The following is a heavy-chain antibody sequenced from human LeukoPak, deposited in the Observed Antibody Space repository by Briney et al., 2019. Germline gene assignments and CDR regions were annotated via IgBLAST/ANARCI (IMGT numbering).Heavy chain of an antibody. CDR3: ARAGRISVLELYY. Sequence: GGSLRLSCAASGFTFSSYAMHWVRQAPGKGLEWVAVISYDGSNKYYADSVKGRFTISRDNSENTLYLQMNSLRAEDTAVYYCARAGRISVLELYYWGQGTLVTVSS. D-gene: IGHD1-7*01. CDR1: GFTFSSYA. V-gene: IGHV3-30*04. CDR2: ISYDGSNK. J-gene: IGHJ4*02.